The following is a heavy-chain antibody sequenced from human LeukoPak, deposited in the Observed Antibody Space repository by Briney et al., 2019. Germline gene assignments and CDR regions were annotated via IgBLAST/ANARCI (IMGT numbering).Heavy chain of an antibody. CDR3: ATYSSLNRREFQY. CDR1: GFTFSTYW. Sequence: GGSLRLSCAASGFTFSTYWMSWVRQAPGKGREWVANIKQDGSEKYYVDSVKGRFTISRDNAKNSLYLQMNSLRAEDTAVYYCATYSSLNRREFQYWGQGTLLTVSS. CDR2: IKQDGSEK. V-gene: IGHV3-7*01. D-gene: IGHD3-22*01. J-gene: IGHJ1*01.